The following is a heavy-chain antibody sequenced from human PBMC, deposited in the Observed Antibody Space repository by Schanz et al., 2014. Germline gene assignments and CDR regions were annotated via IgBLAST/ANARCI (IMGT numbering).Heavy chain of an antibody. Sequence: QVHLVQSGAEVKEPGASVKVSCKVSGYSLIHLTLYWVRQAHGKGLEWLGGFERVDSEPIYAPRFQGRVNMTKDASISTVYMELSRLRSDDTAVYYCAREGTVIRGLSGWFDPWGQGTLVTVSS. V-gene: IGHV1-24*01. CDR2: FERVDSEP. J-gene: IGHJ5*02. CDR1: GYSLIHLT. CDR3: AREGTVIRGLSGWFDP. D-gene: IGHD3-10*01.